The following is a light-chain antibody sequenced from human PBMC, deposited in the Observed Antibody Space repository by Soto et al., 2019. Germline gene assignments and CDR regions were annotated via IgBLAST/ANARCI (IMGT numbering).Light chain of an antibody. Sequence: QSALTQPPSASGSPGQSVTISCTGTSSDIGGYNYVSWYQQHPGKAPKLIIYEVTKRPSGVPDRFSGSKSDNTASLTGSVLQAEDEADDYCSSYAGSNNLVFGGGTKLTVL. V-gene: IGLV2-8*01. CDR3: SSYAGSNNLV. CDR2: EVT. CDR1: SSDIGGYNY. J-gene: IGLJ2*01.